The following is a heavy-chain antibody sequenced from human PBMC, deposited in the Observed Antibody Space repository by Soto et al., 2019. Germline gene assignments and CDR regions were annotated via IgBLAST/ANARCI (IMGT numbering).Heavy chain of an antibody. V-gene: IGHV4-39*01. CDR1: GGSISSSNYY. CDR3: ASQEVGGSYVYTFDS. CDR2: IYYSGST. Sequence: SETLSLTCTVSGGSISSSNYYWGWIRQPPGKGLEWIGSIYYSGSTYYNPSLKSRVTISVDTSKNQFSLKLSSVTAADTAVYYCASQEVGGSYVYTFDSWAQGTLVTVSS. J-gene: IGHJ5*01. D-gene: IGHD1-26*01.